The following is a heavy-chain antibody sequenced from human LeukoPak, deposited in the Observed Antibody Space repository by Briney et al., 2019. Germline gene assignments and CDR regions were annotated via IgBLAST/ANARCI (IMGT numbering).Heavy chain of an antibody. J-gene: IGHJ4*02. CDR2: ISYDGSNK. D-gene: IGHD1-26*01. CDR1: GFAFSSYT. V-gene: IGHV3-30-3*01. Sequence: AGGSLTLSCAASGFAFSSYTMHWVRQAPGKGLEWVALISYDGSNKYYADSVKGRFTISRDNSKNTLYVQMNSLRPEDTAVYYCARGKSGSYLDCWGQGTLVTVST. CDR3: ARGKSGSYLDC.